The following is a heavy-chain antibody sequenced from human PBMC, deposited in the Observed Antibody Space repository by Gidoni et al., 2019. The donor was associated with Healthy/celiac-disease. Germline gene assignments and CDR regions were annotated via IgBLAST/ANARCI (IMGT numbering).Heavy chain of an antibody. CDR1: GGSISSYY. CDR2: IYYSGST. Sequence: QVQLQESGPGLVKPSETLSLTCTVSGGSISSYYWSWIRQPPGKGLEWIGYIYYSGSTNYNPSLKSRVTISVDTSKNQFSLKLSSVTAADTAVYYCARYSGYDAAFDIWGQGTMVTVSS. CDR3: ARYSGYDAAFDI. V-gene: IGHV4-59*01. D-gene: IGHD5-12*01. J-gene: IGHJ3*02.